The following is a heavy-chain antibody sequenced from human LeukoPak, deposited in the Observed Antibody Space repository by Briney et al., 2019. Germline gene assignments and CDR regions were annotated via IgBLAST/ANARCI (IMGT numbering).Heavy chain of an antibody. D-gene: IGHD3-10*01. V-gene: IGHV3-30-3*01. CDR2: ISYDGSNK. J-gene: IGHJ4*02. CDR1: GLTFSSYA. CDR3: AREPYVFRLVRGVITSPYFDY. Sequence: GGSLRLSCAASGLTFSSYAMHWVRQAPGKGLEWVAVISYDGSNKYYADSVKGRFTIFRDNSKNTLYLQMNSLRAEDTAVYYCAREPYVFRLVRGVITSPYFDYWGQGTLVTVSS.